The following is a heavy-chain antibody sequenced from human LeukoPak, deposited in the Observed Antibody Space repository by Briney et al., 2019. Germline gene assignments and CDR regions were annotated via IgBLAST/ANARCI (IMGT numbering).Heavy chain of an antibody. Sequence: PSETLSLTCTVSGGSISSSSYYWGWIRQPPGKGLEWIGSIYYSGSTYYNPSLKSRVTISVDTSKNQFSLKLSSVTAADTAVYYCASIAAPGYWGQGTLVTVSS. V-gene: IGHV4-39*01. CDR2: IYYSGST. D-gene: IGHD6-6*01. CDR3: ASIAAPGY. CDR1: GGSISSSSYY. J-gene: IGHJ4*02.